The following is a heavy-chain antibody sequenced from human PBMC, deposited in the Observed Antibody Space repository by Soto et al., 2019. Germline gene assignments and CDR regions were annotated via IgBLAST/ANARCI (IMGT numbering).Heavy chain of an antibody. CDR2: ISYDGSNK. CDR1: GFTFSSYG. CDR3: AKDIMIDYGDPRDYYYYGMDV. J-gene: IGHJ6*02. Sequence: PGGSLRLSCAASGFTFSSYGMHWVRQAPGKGLEWVAVISYDGSNKYYADSVKGRFTISRDNSKNTLYLQMNSLRAEDTAVYYCAKDIMIDYGDPRDYYYYGMDVWGQVPTVTVSS. D-gene: IGHD4-17*01. V-gene: IGHV3-30*18.